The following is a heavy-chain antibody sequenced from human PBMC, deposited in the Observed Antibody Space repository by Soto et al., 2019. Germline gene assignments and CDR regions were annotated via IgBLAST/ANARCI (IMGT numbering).Heavy chain of an antibody. Sequence: QVQLVESGGGVVQPGRSLRLSCAASGFTFSSYAMHWVRQAPGKGLEWVAVISYDGSNKYYADSVKGRFTISRDNSKNTLYLQMNSLRAEDTAVYYCARDFPTYYYDSSGYYLGGYFDYWGQGTLVTVSS. D-gene: IGHD3-22*01. J-gene: IGHJ4*02. CDR2: ISYDGSNK. CDR3: ARDFPTYYYDSSGYYLGGYFDY. CDR1: GFTFSSYA. V-gene: IGHV3-30-3*01.